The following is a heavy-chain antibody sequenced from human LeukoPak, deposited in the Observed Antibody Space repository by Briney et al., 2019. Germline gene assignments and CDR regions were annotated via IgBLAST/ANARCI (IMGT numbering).Heavy chain of an antibody. J-gene: IGHJ4*02. V-gene: IGHV1-2*02. CDR2: INPNSGAT. D-gene: IGHD1-7*01. CDR1: GYTFTVYL. CDR3: VRENWHYDY. Sequence: GASVRVSSKAPGYTFTVYLIYCVRQAPGQGLEWMGLINPNSGATNYAQNFQGRVTMTRDTSISTAYMELRSDDTAVYYCVRENWHYDYWGRGTQATVSS.